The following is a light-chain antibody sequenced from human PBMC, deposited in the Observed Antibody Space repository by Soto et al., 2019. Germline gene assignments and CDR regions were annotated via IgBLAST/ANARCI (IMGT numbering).Light chain of an antibody. Sequence: HSALTQPASVSGSPGQSITISCTGTSSDVGDYNYVSWYQQHPGKAPKLMIYEVSNRPSGVSNRFSGSKSGNTASLTISGLQAEDEADYYCSSHTSSNTWVFGGGTKVTVL. J-gene: IGLJ3*02. CDR1: SSDVGDYNY. CDR3: SSHTSSNTWV. CDR2: EVS. V-gene: IGLV2-14*01.